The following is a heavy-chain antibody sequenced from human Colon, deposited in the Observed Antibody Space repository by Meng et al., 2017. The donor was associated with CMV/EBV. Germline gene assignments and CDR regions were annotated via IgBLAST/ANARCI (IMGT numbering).Heavy chain of an antibody. CDR2: ISYSGNT. D-gene: IGHD6-19*01. J-gene: IGHJ4*02. CDR1: GGSVNSGSYY. Sequence: LRLSCSVSGGSVNSGSYYWTWIRQPPGEGLEWIGYISYSGNTNYNPSLKSRLTIEVDTSRNQFSLKLTSVSAADTAMYYCAREASGWSTGIDYWGQGTLVTVSS. V-gene: IGHV4-61*01. CDR3: AREASGWSTGIDY.